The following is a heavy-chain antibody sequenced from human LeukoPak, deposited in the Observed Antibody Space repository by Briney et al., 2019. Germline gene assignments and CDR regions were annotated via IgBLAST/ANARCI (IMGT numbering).Heavy chain of an antibody. Sequence: GGSLRLSCAASGFTFNCYIMHWVRQAPGKGLEWVSSISSSHIDLKYADSVKGRFTISRNNARNSLSLQMNSLGVDDTATYYCAREHDVLTGGLDYWGQGTLVTVSS. CDR3: AREHDVLTGGLDY. V-gene: IGHV3-21*01. CDR2: ISSSHIDL. CDR1: GFTFNCYI. J-gene: IGHJ4*02. D-gene: IGHD3-9*01.